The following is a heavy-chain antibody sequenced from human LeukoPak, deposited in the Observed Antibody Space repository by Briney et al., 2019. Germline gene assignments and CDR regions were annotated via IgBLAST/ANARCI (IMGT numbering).Heavy chain of an antibody. J-gene: IGHJ3*02. CDR3: VRNRFFTLRGVAFDI. Sequence: SETLSLTCAVYGGSFSGYYWSWIRQPPGKGLEWIGEINHSGSTNYNPSLKSRVTISVDTSKNQFSLKLSSVTAADTAVYYCVRNRFFTLRGVAFDIWGQGTMVTVSS. V-gene: IGHV4-34*01. CDR1: GGSFSGYY. D-gene: IGHD5-12*01. CDR2: INHSGST.